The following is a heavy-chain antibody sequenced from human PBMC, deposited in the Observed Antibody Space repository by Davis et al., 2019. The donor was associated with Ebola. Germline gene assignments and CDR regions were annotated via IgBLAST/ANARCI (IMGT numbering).Heavy chain of an antibody. CDR3: ARVDSSWLDGFDP. J-gene: IGHJ5*02. CDR2: IIPILGIA. V-gene: IGHV1-69*02. Sequence: AASVKVSCKASGGTFSSYTISWVRQAPGQGLEWMGRIIPILGIANYAQKFQGRVTITADKSTSTAYMELSSLRSEDTAVYYCARVDSSWLDGFDPWGQGTLVTVSS. D-gene: IGHD6-13*01. CDR1: GGTFSSYT.